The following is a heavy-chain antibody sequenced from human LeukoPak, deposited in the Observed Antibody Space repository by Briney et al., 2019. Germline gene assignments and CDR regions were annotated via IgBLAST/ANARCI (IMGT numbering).Heavy chain of an antibody. D-gene: IGHD4-17*01. J-gene: IGHJ4*02. CDR1: GFTFSSYA. Sequence: GGSLRLSCAASGFTFSSYAMHWVRQAPGEGLEWVAVISYDGSNKYYADSAKGRFTISRDNSKNTLYLQMNSLRAEDTAVYYCASPRATVTTGFSTDYFDYWGQGTLVTVSS. CDR2: ISYDGSNK. CDR3: ASPRATVTTGFSTDYFDY. V-gene: IGHV3-30*04.